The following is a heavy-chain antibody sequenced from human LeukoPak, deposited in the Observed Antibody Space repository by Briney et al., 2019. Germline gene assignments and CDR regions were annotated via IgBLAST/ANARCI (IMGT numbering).Heavy chain of an antibody. Sequence: PSETLSLTCTVSGGSISSSSYYWGWIRQPPGKGLEWIGSIYYSGSTYYNPSLKSRVTISVDTSKNQFSQKLSSVTAADTAVYYCARHSFFYDSSGYLDYWGQGTLVTISS. CDR1: GGSISSSSYY. CDR2: IYYSGST. D-gene: IGHD3-22*01. J-gene: IGHJ4*02. CDR3: ARHSFFYDSSGYLDY. V-gene: IGHV4-39*01.